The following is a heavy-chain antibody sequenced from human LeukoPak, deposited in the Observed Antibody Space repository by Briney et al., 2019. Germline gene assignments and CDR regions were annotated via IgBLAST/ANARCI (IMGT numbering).Heavy chain of an antibody. V-gene: IGHV4-34*01. CDR3: ARRGSSWYVY. Sequence: PSETLSLTCAVYGGSFSGYYWSWIRQPPGKGLEWIGEINHSGSTNYNPSLKSRVTISVDTSKNQFSLKLSSVTAADTAVYYCARRGSSWYVYWGQGTLVSVSS. D-gene: IGHD6-13*01. CDR1: GGSFSGYY. J-gene: IGHJ4*02. CDR2: INHSGST.